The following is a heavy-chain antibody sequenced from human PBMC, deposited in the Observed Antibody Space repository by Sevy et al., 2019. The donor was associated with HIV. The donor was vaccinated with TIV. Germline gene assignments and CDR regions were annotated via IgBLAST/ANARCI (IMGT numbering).Heavy chain of an antibody. CDR1: GFTFSDYY. D-gene: IGHD2-2*01. CDR3: ARDCSSTTCLWGLDF. CDR2: IKKDGTEK. J-gene: IGHJ6*02. Sequence: GGSLRLSCTASGFTFSDYYMSWIRQALGKGLEWVATIKKDGTEKYYVDSVRGRFTMSRDNAKNSLYLQMNSLRVEDTALYYCARDCSSTTCLWGLDFWGQGTTVTVSS. V-gene: IGHV3-7*03.